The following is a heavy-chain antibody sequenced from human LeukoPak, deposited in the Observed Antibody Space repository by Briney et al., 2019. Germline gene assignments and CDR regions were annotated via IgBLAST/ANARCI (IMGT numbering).Heavy chain of an antibody. J-gene: IGHJ4*02. Sequence: GGSLRLSCAASGFTFSSYAMSWVRQAPGRGREWVSAISASGAGGTYYADSVKGRFTISRDNSKNTLYLQMNSLRAEDTAVYYCAKEGIRGSGSYYNVKDYWGQGTLVTVSS. CDR3: AKEGIRGSGSYYNVKDY. CDR1: GFTFSSYA. CDR2: ISASGAGGT. V-gene: IGHV3-23*01. D-gene: IGHD3-10*01.